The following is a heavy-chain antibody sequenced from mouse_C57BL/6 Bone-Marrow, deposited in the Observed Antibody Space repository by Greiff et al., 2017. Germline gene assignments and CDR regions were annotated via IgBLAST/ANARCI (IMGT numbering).Heavy chain of an antibody. CDR2: IDPSASYT. CDR3: ARKFKGAMDY. V-gene: IGHV1-69*01. J-gene: IGHJ4*01. CDR1: GYTFTSYW. Sequence: QVQLKQPGPELVMPGASVKLSCKASGYTFTSYWMHWVKQRPGQGLEWIGEIDPSASYTTYNQKFKGKSTLTVDKSSSTAYMQRSSLTSEDSAVYYCARKFKGAMDYWGQGTSVTVSS.